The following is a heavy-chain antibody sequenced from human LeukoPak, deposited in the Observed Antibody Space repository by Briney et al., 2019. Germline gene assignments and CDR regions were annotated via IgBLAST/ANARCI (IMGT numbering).Heavy chain of an antibody. Sequence: SETLSLTCAVYGGSFSGYYWSWIRQPPGKGLEWIGEINHSGSTNYNPSLKSRVTISVDTSKNQFSLKLSSVTAADTAVYCCARKSGYAGPFDIWGQGTMVTVSS. CDR3: ARKSGYAGPFDI. CDR1: GGSFSGYY. CDR2: INHSGST. V-gene: IGHV4-34*01. D-gene: IGHD5-12*01. J-gene: IGHJ3*02.